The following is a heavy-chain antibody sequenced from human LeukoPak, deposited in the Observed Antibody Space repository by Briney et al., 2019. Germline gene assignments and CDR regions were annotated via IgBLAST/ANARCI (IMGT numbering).Heavy chain of an antibody. V-gene: IGHV4-34*01. CDR1: GGSFSGFY. CDR2: INHSGST. CDR3: ARGRISWYY. D-gene: IGHD2-21*01. J-gene: IGHJ4*02. Sequence: PSETLSLTCAVYGGSFSGFYWSWIRPPPGKGLEWIGEINHSGSTNYNPSLKSRVTISVNTSKNQFSLKLSSVTAADTAVYYCARGRISWYYWGRGTLVTVSS.